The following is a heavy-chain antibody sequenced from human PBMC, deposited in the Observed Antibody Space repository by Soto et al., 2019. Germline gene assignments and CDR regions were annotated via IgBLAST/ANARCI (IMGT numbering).Heavy chain of an antibody. CDR3: VRQSLDCSGGSCYTYYFDY. Sequence: PSETLSLTCTVSGGSINNYYWIWIRQPPGKGLEWIAYIYYTGSTNYNPSLKSRVTISVDTSKNQFSLKLSSVTAADTAVYYCVRQSLDCSGGSCYTYYFDYWGQGTLVTVSS. CDR1: GGSINNYY. J-gene: IGHJ4*02. CDR2: IYYTGST. D-gene: IGHD2-15*01. V-gene: IGHV4-59*08.